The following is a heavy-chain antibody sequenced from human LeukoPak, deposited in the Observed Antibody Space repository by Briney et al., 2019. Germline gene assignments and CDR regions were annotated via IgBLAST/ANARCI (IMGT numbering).Heavy chain of an antibody. V-gene: IGHV1-2*04. CDR1: GYTFAGYF. CDR3: ARDLASTSNWEFDF. J-gene: IGHJ4*02. D-gene: IGHD1-26*01. CDR2: INPNSGDT. Sequence: GASVKVSCKASGYTFAGYFIHWVRQAPGQGLEWMGRINPNSGDTEYAPKFQGWVTMTRDTSISTAYVEVRSLISDDTAVYYCARDLASTSNWEFDFWGQGTLVIVSS.